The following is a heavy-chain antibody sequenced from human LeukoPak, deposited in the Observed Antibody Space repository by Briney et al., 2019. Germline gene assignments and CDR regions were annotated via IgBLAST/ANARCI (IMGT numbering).Heavy chain of an antibody. CDR1: GYSFPVYW. D-gene: IGHD3-10*01. CDR3: ARADQFLWLGDARRPYYYGLDV. CDR2: IYPGDSDT. V-gene: IGHV5-51*01. J-gene: IGHJ6*02. Sequence: GESLTLSWKGSGYSFPVYWIGWVRQITGEGLEWMGLIYPGDSDTRYSAAFQGQDTIPADKSSRTAYLQRSGLKTSDTAMYYCARADQFLWLGDARRPYYYGLDVWGQGTSVTVSS.